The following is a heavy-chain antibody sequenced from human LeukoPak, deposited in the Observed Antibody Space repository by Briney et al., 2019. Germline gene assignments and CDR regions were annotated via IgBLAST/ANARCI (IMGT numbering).Heavy chain of an antibody. CDR2: IYPGDSDT. D-gene: IGHD2-15*01. Sequence: GESLKISCKGSGYSFTSYWIGWVRQMPGKGLEWMGIIYPGDSDTRYSPSFQGQVTISADKSISTAYLQWSSLKASDTAMYYCARALGGGTRPYYFDYWGQGTLVTVSS. J-gene: IGHJ4*02. V-gene: IGHV5-51*01. CDR3: ARALGGGTRPYYFDY. CDR1: GYSFTSYW.